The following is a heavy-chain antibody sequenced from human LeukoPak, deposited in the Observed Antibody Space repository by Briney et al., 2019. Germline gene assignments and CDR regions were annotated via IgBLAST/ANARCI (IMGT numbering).Heavy chain of an antibody. CDR3: ARDGSESGYYYYGMDV. J-gene: IGHJ6*02. CDR2: ISSSSSYI. V-gene: IGHV3-21*01. Sequence: GGSLRLSCAASGFTFSSYSMNWVRQAPGKGLEWVSSISSSSSYIYYADSVKGRFTISRDNAKNSLYLQMNSLRAEDTAVYYCARDGSESGYYYYGMDVWGQGTTVTVSS. D-gene: IGHD1-26*01. CDR1: GFTFSSYS.